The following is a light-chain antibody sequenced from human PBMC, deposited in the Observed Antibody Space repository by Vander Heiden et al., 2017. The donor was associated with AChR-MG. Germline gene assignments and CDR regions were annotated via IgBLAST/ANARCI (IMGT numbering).Light chain of an antibody. J-gene: IGKJ4*01. CDR3: MQALQTHLT. CDR1: QSLLHSNGYNY. V-gene: IGKV2-28*01. CDR2: MGS. Sequence: EIVMTQSPLSLPVTPGEPASISCRSSQSLLHSNGYNYLDWYVQKPGQSPQLLIYMGSNRAPGVPDRFSGSGSGTDFTLEISRVEPEDVGIYYCMQALQTHLTFGGGTKVEIQ.